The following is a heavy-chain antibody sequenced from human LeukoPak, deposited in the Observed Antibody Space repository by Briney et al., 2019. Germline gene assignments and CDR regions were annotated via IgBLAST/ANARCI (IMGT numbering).Heavy chain of an antibody. D-gene: IGHD1-1*01. CDR3: AKDTTGTTGAFDI. V-gene: IGHV3-7*03. CDR2: IQQDGSEK. CDR1: GFTFSNYW. J-gene: IGHJ3*02. Sequence: PGGSLRLSCVASGFTFSNYWMSWVRQAPGKGLEWVANIQQDGSEKYYVDSVKGRFTISRDNAKNSLYLQMNSLRAEDTALYYCAKDTTGTTGAFDIWGQGTMVTVSS.